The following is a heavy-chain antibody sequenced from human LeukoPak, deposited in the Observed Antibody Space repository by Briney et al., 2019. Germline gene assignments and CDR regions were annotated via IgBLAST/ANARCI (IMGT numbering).Heavy chain of an antibody. Sequence: PSETLSLTCTVSGGSISSGGYYWSWIRQHPGKGLEWIGYIYYSGSTYYNPSLKSRVTTSVDTSKNQFSLKLSSVTAADTAVYYCARRISDVLPIDYWGQGTLVTVS. V-gene: IGHV4-31*03. D-gene: IGHD3-10*01. CDR1: GGSISSGGYY. J-gene: IGHJ4*02. CDR2: IYYSGST. CDR3: ARRISDVLPIDY.